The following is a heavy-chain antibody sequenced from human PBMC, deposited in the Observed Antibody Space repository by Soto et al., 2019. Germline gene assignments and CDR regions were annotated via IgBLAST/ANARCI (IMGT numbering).Heavy chain of an antibody. V-gene: IGHV1-46*01. D-gene: IGHD2-21*02. CDR2: INPSGGST. CDR3: ARDWHIVVVTAPGNAFDI. Sequence: GASVKVSCKASGYTFTSYYMHWVRQAPGQGLEWMGIINPSGGSTSYAQKFQGRVTMTRDTSTSTVYMELSSLRSEDTAVYYCARDWHIVVVTAPGNAFDIWGQGTMVTVS. J-gene: IGHJ3*02. CDR1: GYTFTSYY.